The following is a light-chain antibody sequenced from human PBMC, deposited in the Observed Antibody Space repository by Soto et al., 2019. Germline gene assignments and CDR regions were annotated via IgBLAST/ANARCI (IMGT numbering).Light chain of an antibody. CDR1: SSNIGSNT. J-gene: IGLJ2*01. CDR3: AARDDSLNGPHVV. V-gene: IGLV1-44*01. Sequence: QSVLTQPPSASGTPGQRVTISCSGSSSNIGSNTVNWYQQLPGTAPKLLIYSNNQRPSGVPDRFSGSKSGTSASLAISGLQSEDEAYYYCAARDDSLNGPHVVFGGGTKLTVL. CDR2: SNN.